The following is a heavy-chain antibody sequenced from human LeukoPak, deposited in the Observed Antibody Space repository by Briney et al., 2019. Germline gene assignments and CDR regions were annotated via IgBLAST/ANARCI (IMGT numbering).Heavy chain of an antibody. J-gene: IGHJ3*01. CDR1: GLIFHNYA. V-gene: IGHV3-23*01. CDR2: ILGGGGT. CDR3: GQDPNGNYVGAFDF. Sequence: GGSLRLSCAASGLIFHNYALVWIRRAPGKGPEWVSAILGGGGTFYADAVKGRFTISRDNSKNTLYLQMNSLRAEDTATYYCGQDPNGNYVGAFDFWGRGTMVTVSS. D-gene: IGHD4-17*01.